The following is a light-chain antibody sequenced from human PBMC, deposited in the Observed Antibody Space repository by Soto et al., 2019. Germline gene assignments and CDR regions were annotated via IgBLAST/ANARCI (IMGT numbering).Light chain of an antibody. V-gene: IGLV2-14*01. CDR2: DVS. CDR3: SSYTSSSTLEVV. Sequence: QSVLTQPASVSGSPGQSITISCTGTSSDVGGYNYVSWYQQHPGKAPKLMIYDVSNRPSGVSNRFSGSKSGNTASLTISGLQAEEEADDYCSSYTSSSTLEVVFGGGTKVTVL. CDR1: SSDVGGYNY. J-gene: IGLJ2*01.